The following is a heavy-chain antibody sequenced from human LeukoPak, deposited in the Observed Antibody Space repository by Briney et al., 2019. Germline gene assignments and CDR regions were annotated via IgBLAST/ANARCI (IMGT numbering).Heavy chain of an antibody. D-gene: IGHD3-10*01. V-gene: IGHV4-39*07. J-gene: IGHJ6*03. CDR2: IFYSGST. CDR3: ARPMVRGAKIRRNYMDV. CDR1: GGSISTSNYY. Sequence: SETLSLTCTVSGGSISTSNYYWGWIRQPPGKGLEWIGNIFYSGSTYYGPSLKSRLTISLDTSKNQFSLKLSSVTAADTAVYYCARPMVRGAKIRRNYMDVWGKGTTVTISS.